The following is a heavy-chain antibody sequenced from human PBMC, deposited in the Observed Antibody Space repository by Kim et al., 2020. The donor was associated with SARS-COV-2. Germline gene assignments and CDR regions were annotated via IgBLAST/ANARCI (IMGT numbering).Heavy chain of an antibody. J-gene: IGHJ4*02. CDR1: GYSISSSNW. D-gene: IGHD3-22*01. CDR2: IYYSGST. V-gene: IGHV4-28*01. CDR3: ARSDYYYDSSGYYYPPAD. Sequence: SETLSLTCAVSGYSISSSNWWGWIRQPPGKGLEWIGYIYYSGSTYYNPSLKSRVTMSLDTSKNQFSLKLSSVTAVDTAVYYCARSDYYYDSSGYYYPPADWGQGTLVTVSS.